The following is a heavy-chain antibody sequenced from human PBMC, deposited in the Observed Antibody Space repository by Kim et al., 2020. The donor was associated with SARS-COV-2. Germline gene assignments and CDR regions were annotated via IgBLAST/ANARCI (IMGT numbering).Heavy chain of an antibody. CDR1: GDSISTSYS. J-gene: IGHJ5*02. D-gene: IGHD6-13*01. V-gene: IGHV4-39*01. CDR3: ARHLRSSSLFDP. CDR2: IYFSGNT. Sequence: SETLSLTCSLSGDSISTSYSWGWIRQPPGKGLEWIGNIYFSGNTYYNPSLKSRVTISVDTSKTQFSLKLFSVTAADTAVYYCARHLRSSSLFDPWGQGTLVTVCS.